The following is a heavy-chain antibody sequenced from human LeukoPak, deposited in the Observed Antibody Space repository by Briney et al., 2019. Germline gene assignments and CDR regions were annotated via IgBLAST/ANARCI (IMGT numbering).Heavy chain of an antibody. CDR1: GYTFTSYY. CDR2: INPSGGST. CDR3: ARGARDYDSSGYYTSNDY. J-gene: IGHJ4*02. V-gene: IGHV1-46*01. Sequence: VASVKVSCKASGYTFTSYYMHWVRQAPGQGLEWMGIINPSGGSTSYAQKFQGRVTMTRDTSTSTVYMELSSLRPEDTAVYYCARGARDYDSSGYYTSNDYWGQGTLVTVSS. D-gene: IGHD3-22*01.